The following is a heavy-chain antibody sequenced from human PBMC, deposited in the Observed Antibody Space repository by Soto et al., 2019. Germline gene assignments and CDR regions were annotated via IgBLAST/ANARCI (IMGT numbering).Heavy chain of an antibody. Sequence: QVQLQESGPGLVKPSQTLSLTCTVSGGSISSGGYYWSWIRQHPGKGLEWIGYIYYSGSTYYNPSLKSRVTISVDTSKNQFSLKLSSVTAADTAVYYSARGGAATSTRDAFDIWGQGTMVTVSS. CDR2: IYYSGST. V-gene: IGHV4-31*03. CDR1: GGSISSGGYY. J-gene: IGHJ3*02. D-gene: IGHD2-15*01. CDR3: ARGGAATSTRDAFDI.